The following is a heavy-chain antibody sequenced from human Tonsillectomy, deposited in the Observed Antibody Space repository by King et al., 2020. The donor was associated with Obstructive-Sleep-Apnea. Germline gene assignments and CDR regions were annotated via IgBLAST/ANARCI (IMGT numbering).Heavy chain of an antibody. CDR2: TSHDGNIQ. D-gene: IGHD3-3*01. J-gene: IGHJ6*02. CDR1: GFTFSTYA. V-gene: IGHV3-30-3*01. CDR3: ARDFWEVFRHDYFDNYTMGV. Sequence: VQLVESGGGVVQPGRSLRLSCATSGFTFSTYAVHWVRQAAGKGLDWVAVTSHDGNIQYYADSVEGRFTISRDKSKNTVFLQMDSLRAEDTAVYYCARDFWEVFRHDYFDNYTMGVWGQGTTVAVSS.